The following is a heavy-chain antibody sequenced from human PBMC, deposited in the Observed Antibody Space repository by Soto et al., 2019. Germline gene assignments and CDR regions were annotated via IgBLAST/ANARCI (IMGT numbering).Heavy chain of an antibody. D-gene: IGHD6-6*01. CDR1: GFTFSTFG. Sequence: PGGSLRLSCAASGFTFSTFGMHWVRQAPGKGLEWVAVISYDGTKKYYIDSVKGRFTVSRDNSENTLFLQMISLRPEDTAVYYCAKDWRYSSSPYYYYGMDVWGHGTTVTVSS. CDR2: ISYDGTKK. CDR3: AKDWRYSSSPYYYYGMDV. J-gene: IGHJ6*02. V-gene: IGHV3-30*18.